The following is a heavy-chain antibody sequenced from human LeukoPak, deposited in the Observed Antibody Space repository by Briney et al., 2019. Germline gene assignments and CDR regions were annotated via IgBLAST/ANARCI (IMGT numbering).Heavy chain of an antibody. CDR1: GYTFTKYY. J-gene: IGHJ4*02. V-gene: IGHV1-2*02. D-gene: IGHD5-18*01. CDR2: MNPNSGDT. CDR3: ATSSGYSHTWGAFDY. Sequence: ASVKVSCKTSGYTFTKYYMHWVRQAPGQGLEWMGWMNPNSGDTNYTQKFQGRATMTRDTSINTAYMELSRLKSDDTAVYYCATSSGYSHTWGAFDYWGQGALVTVSS.